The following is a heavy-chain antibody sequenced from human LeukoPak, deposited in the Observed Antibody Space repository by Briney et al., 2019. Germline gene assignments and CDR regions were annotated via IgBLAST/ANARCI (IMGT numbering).Heavy chain of an antibody. CDR2: ISSSSSYI. Sequence: PGGSLRLSCAASGFTLSSYSMNWVRQAPGKGLEWVSSISSSSSYIYYADSVKGRFTISRDNAKNSLYLQMNSLRAEDTAVYYCAREGRGITGTTLRSWVDYWGQGTLVTVSS. D-gene: IGHD1-20*01. J-gene: IGHJ4*02. CDR1: GFTLSSYS. CDR3: AREGRGITGTTLRSWVDY. V-gene: IGHV3-21*01.